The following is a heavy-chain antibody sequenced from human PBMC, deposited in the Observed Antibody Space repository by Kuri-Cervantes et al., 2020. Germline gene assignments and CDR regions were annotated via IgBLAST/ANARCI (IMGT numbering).Heavy chain of an antibody. Sequence: GGSLRPSCAASGFTFSSYWMSWVRQAPGKGLEWVANIKQVGSEKYYVDSVKGRFTISRDNAKNPLYLQMNSLSAEDTAVYYCARDHPVTAAFDIWGQGTMVTVSS. CDR3: ARDHPVTAAFDI. V-gene: IGHV3-7*01. J-gene: IGHJ3*02. CDR1: GFTFSSYW. D-gene: IGHD2-21*02. CDR2: IKQVGSEK.